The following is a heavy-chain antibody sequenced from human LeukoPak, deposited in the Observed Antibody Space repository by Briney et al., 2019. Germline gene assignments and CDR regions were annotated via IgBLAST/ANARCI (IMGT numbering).Heavy chain of an antibody. CDR1: GFTFSSYA. CDR3: AKDIGAVAPYHYGMDV. CDR2: ISWDGGST. V-gene: IGHV3-43D*03. J-gene: IGHJ6*02. D-gene: IGHD6-19*01. Sequence: PGGSLRLSCAASGFTFSSYAMSWVRQAPGKGLEWVSLISWDGGSTYYADSVKGRFTISRDNSKNSLYLQMNSLRAEDTALYYCAKDIGAVAPYHYGMDVWGQGTTVTVSS.